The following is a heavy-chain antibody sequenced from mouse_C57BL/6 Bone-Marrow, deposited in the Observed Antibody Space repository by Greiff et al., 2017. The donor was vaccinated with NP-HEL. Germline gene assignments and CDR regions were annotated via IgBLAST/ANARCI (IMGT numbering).Heavy chain of an antibody. D-gene: IGHD2-4*01. Sequence: VQRVESGAELVKPGASVKVSCKASGYTFTSYWMHWVKQRPGQGLEWIGRIHPSDSDTNYNQTFKGKATLTVDKSSSTAYMQLSSLTSEDSAVYYCAMGRLPRCFDYWGQGTTLTVSS. J-gene: IGHJ2*01. V-gene: IGHV1-74*01. CDR2: IHPSDSDT. CDR3: AMGRLPRCFDY. CDR1: GYTFTSYW.